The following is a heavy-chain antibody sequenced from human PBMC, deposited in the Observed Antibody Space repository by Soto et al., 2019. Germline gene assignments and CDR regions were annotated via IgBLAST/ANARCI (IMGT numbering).Heavy chain of an antibody. D-gene: IGHD7-27*01. CDR3: AKDGESYYYYYYYMDV. V-gene: IGHV3-23*01. CDR2: ISGSGGST. J-gene: IGHJ6*03. Sequence: GGSLRLSCAASGFTFSSYAMSWVRQAPGKGLEWVSAISGSGGSTYYADSVKGRFTISRDNSKNTLYLQMNSLRAEDTAVYYCAKDGESYYYYYYYMDVWGKGTTVTVS. CDR1: GFTFSSYA.